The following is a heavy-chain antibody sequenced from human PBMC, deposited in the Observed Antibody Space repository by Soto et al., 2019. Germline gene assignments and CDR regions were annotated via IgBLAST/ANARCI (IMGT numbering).Heavy chain of an antibody. J-gene: IGHJ6*04. Sequence: GGSLRLSCVASVFTFSSYWMHWVRQAPGKGLVCVSRMNSDGSTTNYADSVKGRFTISRDDARNTLYLQMNSLRAEDTAVYYCVRDGYHAWVYAVDGWGKGTKVTVSS. V-gene: IGHV3-74*01. D-gene: IGHD2-2*01. CDR2: MNSDGSTT. CDR3: VRDGYHAWVYAVDG. CDR1: VFTFSSYW.